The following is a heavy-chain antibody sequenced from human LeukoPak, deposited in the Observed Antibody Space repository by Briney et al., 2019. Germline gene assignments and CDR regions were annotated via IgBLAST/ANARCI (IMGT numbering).Heavy chain of an antibody. J-gene: IGHJ5*02. CDR3: ATVVRGVISRFDP. Sequence: GASVKVSCKVSGYTLTDLSMHWVRQAPGKGLEWMGGFDPEDGETIYAQKFQGRVTMTEDTSTDIAYMELSSLRSEDTAVYYCATVVRGVISRFDPWGQGTLVTVSS. CDR2: FDPEDGET. CDR1: GYTLTDLS. D-gene: IGHD3-10*01. V-gene: IGHV1-24*01.